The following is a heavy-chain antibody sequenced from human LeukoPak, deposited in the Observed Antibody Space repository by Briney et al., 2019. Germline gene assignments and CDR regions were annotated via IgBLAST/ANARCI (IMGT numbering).Heavy chain of an antibody. J-gene: IGHJ4*02. Sequence: PSVKVSCKASGYTFTDYYIHWVRQAPGQGLEWMGWINPDSGDTNYAQKFQGRVTMTRDTSISTAYMELSRLRSDDTAVYYCARVRYRLAETYIDHWGQGTLVTVSS. CDR3: ARVRYRLAETYIDH. CDR2: INPDSGDT. D-gene: IGHD3-16*01. V-gene: IGHV1-2*02. CDR1: GYTFTDYY.